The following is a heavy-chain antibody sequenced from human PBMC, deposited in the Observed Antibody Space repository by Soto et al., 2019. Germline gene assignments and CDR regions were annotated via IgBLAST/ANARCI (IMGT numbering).Heavy chain of an antibody. CDR1: GYTFTSYA. CDR2: ISAYNGNT. J-gene: IGHJ4*02. V-gene: IGHV1-18*01. Sequence: QVQLVQSGAEVKKPGASVKVSCKASGYTFTSYAISWVRQAPGQGLEWMGWISAYNGNTNYAQKLQARGTMTTATSTSTAYMELRSLISDDTAVYYCARGWFGEFVDYFDFWGQGTLVTVSS. CDR3: ARGWFGEFVDYFDF. D-gene: IGHD3-10*01.